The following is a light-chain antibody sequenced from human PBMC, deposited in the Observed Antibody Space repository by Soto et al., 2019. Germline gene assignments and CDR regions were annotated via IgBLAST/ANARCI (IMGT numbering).Light chain of an antibody. CDR1: QTVKTY. CDR2: ASS. V-gene: IGKV1-39*01. Sequence: DVQMTQSPSSLSASVGDSVTITCRSSQTVKTYLNWYQHKPGKAPQLLIYASSPLQTGVASRFSGSGSGTYFSLTISSLQPEDFATYYCQQTSTTPGTFGQGTKVEIK. J-gene: IGKJ1*01. CDR3: QQTSTTPGT.